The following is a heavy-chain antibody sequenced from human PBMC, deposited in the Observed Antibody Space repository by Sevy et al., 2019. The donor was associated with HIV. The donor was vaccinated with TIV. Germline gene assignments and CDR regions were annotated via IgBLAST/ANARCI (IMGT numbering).Heavy chain of an antibody. CDR3: ATPEKDRPFYSSGSDAFDI. J-gene: IGHJ3*02. D-gene: IGHD6-19*01. Sequence: ASVKVSCKASGYTFTSYDINWVGQATGQGLEWVEWMNPNSGNTGYSQKFQGRVTMTRNTSISAAYMELSSLRSEDTAVYYCATPEKDRPFYSSGSDAFDIWGQGTMVTVSS. CDR1: GYTFTSYD. V-gene: IGHV1-8*01. CDR2: MNPNSGNT.